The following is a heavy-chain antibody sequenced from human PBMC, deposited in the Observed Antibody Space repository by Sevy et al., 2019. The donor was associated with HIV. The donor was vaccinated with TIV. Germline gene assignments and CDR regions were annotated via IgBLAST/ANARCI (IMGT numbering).Heavy chain of an antibody. Sequence: GESLKISCAASEISFSDYYMSWIRQTPGKGLEWISYISSGGSIIYYADSVKGRFTISRDNAKNSRYLQMNSLRAEDTAVYYCTRVRYNYGSYYFDYWGQGTLVTVSS. D-gene: IGHD1-1*01. CDR2: ISSGGSII. J-gene: IGHJ4*02. CDR3: TRVRYNYGSYYFDY. CDR1: EISFSDYY. V-gene: IGHV3-11*01.